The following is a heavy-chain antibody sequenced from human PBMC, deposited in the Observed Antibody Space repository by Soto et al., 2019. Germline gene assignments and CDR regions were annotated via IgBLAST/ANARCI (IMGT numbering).Heavy chain of an antibody. CDR1: GFTFSSYA. CDR3: AKLPQYDISTGYLNYFDY. CDR2: FRGDGTGA. Sequence: GGSLRLSCAASGFTFSSYAMSWVRQAPGKGLEWVSAFRGDGTGAHYADSVKGRFTISRDNSKNTLYLHMNSLRAEDTAVYYCAKLPQYDISTGYLNYFDYWGQGTLVTVSS. V-gene: IGHV3-23*01. J-gene: IGHJ4*02. D-gene: IGHD3-9*01.